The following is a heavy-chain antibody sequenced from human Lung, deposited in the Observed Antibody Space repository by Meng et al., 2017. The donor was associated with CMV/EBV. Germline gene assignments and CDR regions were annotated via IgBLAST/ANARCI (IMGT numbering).Heavy chain of an antibody. CDR3: ARDALPDSPDYYGSESYYNPIVTALGE. CDR2: IKQDGSEK. D-gene: IGHD3-10*01. V-gene: IGHV3-7*01. Sequence: GGSLSLXXAVSGFTFSSYWMSWVRQAPGKGLEWVANIKQDGSEKYYVDSVKGRFTISRDNAKNSLYLQMNSLRAEDTAVYYCARDALPDSPDYYGSESYYNPIVTALGEWGQRXLVTVSS. CDR1: GFTFSSYW. J-gene: IGHJ4*02.